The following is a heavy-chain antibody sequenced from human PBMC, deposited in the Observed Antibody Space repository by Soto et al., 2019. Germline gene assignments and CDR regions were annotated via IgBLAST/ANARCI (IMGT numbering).Heavy chain of an antibody. CDR1: GDSVSSNSAA. J-gene: IGHJ6*02. D-gene: IGHD2-2*01. CDR2: TYYRSKWYN. CDR3: ARGGKSGVPADLYYYYYYGMDV. V-gene: IGHV6-1*01. Sequence: SQTLSLTCALSGDSVSSNSAAWNWIRQSPSRGLEWLGRTYYRSKWYNDYAVSVKSRITINPDTSKNQFSLQLNSVTPEDTAVYYCARGGKSGVPADLYYYYYYGMDVWGQGTTVTVSS.